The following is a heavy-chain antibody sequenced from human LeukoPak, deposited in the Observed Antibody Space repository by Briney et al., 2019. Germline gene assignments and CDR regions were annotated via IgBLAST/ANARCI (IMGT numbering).Heavy chain of an antibody. CDR2: SHYSGST. CDR3: ARGYCSGGSCYSSYYYNYMDV. D-gene: IGHD2-15*01. Sequence: SETLSLTCTVSGGSISRYYWGWIRQPPGKGLEGIGSSHYSGSTNYNPSLKSRVTISVDTSKNQFPLKLSSVTAADTAVYYCARGYCSGGSCYSSYYYNYMDVWGKGTTVTVSS. CDR1: GGSISRYY. V-gene: IGHV4-39*06. J-gene: IGHJ6*03.